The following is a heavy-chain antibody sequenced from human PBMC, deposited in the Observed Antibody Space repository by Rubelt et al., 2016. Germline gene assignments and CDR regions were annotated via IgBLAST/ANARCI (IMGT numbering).Heavy chain of an antibody. J-gene: IGHJ4*02. CDR3: AREVMAISDY. Sequence: QVQLVQSGAEVKKPGASVKVSCKASGYTFTSYGISWVRQAPGQGLEWMGWIRSNNGNTNDAQKLQGRVTSTTDTSTSTAYRERRSLRSDDTAVYYCAREVMAISDYWGQGTLVTVSS. D-gene: IGHD2-21*01. CDR2: IRSNNGNT. CDR1: GYTFTSYG. V-gene: IGHV1-18*01.